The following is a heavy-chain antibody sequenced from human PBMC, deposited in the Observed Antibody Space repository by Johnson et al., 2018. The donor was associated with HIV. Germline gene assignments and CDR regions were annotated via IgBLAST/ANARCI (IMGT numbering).Heavy chain of an antibody. Sequence: QVQLVESGGGLIQPGGSLRLSCAASGFTVSSNYMSWVRQAPGKGREWVAYIPFHGNQQYYGDSVKGRFTISRDNSRDTLFLEMNSLRVEDTAVYYCARGSSSWYGVFDAFDIWGQGTMVTVSS. CDR1: GFTVSSNY. CDR3: ARGSSSWYGVFDAFDI. CDR2: IPFHGNQQ. V-gene: IGHV3-30*03. J-gene: IGHJ3*02. D-gene: IGHD6-13*01.